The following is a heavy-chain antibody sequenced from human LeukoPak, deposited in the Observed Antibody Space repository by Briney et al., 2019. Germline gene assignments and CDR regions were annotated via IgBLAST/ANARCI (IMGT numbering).Heavy chain of an antibody. CDR3: AREWHHVFDY. V-gene: IGHV4-4*07. D-gene: IGHD5-12*01. J-gene: IGHJ4*02. CDR1: GGSISSYS. Sequence: SETLSLTCTVSGGSISSYSWSWMRQPAGKGLEWIGRIYPRESPNYNPSLKSRVIMSVDKSKNQFSLKLRPVTAADTAVYYCAREWHHVFDYWGQGNLVTVSS. CDR2: IYPRESP.